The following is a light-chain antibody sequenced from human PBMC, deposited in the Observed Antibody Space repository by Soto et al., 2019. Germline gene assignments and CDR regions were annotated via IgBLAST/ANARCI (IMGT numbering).Light chain of an antibody. J-gene: IGKJ1*01. Sequence: EIVLTQSPGTLSLSPGERATLSCRASQSVSSSYLAWYQQKPGQAPRLLIYGASSRATGIPDRFSGSGSGKEFTLTISRLEPEDFAVYYCQQYGSSPPKTFGTWTTVEI. CDR3: QQYGSSPPKT. V-gene: IGKV3-20*01. CDR1: QSVSSSY. CDR2: GAS.